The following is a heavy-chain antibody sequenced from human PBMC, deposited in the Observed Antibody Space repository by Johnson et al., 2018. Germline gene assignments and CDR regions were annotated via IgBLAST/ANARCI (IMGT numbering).Heavy chain of an antibody. CDR1: GFTFSSYG. J-gene: IGHJ3*02. D-gene: IGHD1-26*01. V-gene: IGHV3-7*03. CDR3: ARLGTGATTDAFDI. Sequence: VQLVESGGGLVQPGGSLRLSCAASGFTFSSYGMSWVRQAPGKGREWVANIKQDGREKDYVDAGKGRFTISRDNAKNSLYLQMNSLRAEDTDGYYCARLGTGATTDAFDIWGQGTMVTVSS. CDR2: IKQDGREK.